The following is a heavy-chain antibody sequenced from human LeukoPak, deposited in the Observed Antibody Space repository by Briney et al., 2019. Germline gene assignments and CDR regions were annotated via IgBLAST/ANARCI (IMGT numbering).Heavy chain of an antibody. CDR2: ISNSGRT. Sequence: LETLSLTCTVSGASVTIDYWGWIRQPPGKGLEWIGHISNSGRTNYKSSLKSRVTISLDTSRNQFSPKLASVAAADTAIYYCSRHYDSDSSGDPDWFDPWGQGTLVTVSS. J-gene: IGHJ5*02. D-gene: IGHD3-22*01. V-gene: IGHV4-59*08. CDR1: GASVTIDY. CDR3: SRHYDSDSSGDPDWFDP.